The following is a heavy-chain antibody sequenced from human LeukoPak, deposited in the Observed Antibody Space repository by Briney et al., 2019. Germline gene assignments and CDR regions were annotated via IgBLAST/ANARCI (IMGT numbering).Heavy chain of an antibody. CDR1: GGSIRSNNW. CDR3: ASDGRDGFNLGH. V-gene: IGHV4-4*02. CDR2: IYHTGRT. D-gene: IGHD5-24*01. Sequence: SGTLSLTCAVSGGSIRSNNWWSWVRQPPGKGLEWIGEIYHTGRTNYSPSLKSRVTVLVDKSKNQFSLRLTSVTAADTAVYYCASDGRDGFNLGHWGQGTLVTVSS. J-gene: IGHJ4*02.